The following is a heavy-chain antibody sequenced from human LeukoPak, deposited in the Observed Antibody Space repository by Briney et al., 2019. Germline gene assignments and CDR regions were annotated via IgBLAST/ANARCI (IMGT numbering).Heavy chain of an antibody. CDR2: ISGSGGST. CDR1: GFTFSSYA. CDR3: AKSSCSGGSCYDFDY. D-gene: IGHD2-15*01. Sequence: GGSLRLSCAASGFTFSSYAMSWVRQAPGKGLGWVSAISGSGGSTYYADSVKGRFTISRDNSKNTLYLQMNSLRAEDTAVYYCAKSSCSGGSCYDFDYWGQGTLVTVSS. V-gene: IGHV3-23*01. J-gene: IGHJ4*02.